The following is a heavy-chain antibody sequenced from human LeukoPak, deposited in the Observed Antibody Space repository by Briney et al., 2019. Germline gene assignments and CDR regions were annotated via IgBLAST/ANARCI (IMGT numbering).Heavy chain of an antibody. V-gene: IGHV3-48*03. CDR3: ARDQFYAFDI. J-gene: IGHJ3*02. Sequence: GGSLRLSCAAAGFTFSSYEMNWVRQAPGKGLEWVSYISSRGDIIYYADSVKGRFTISRDNAKNSLFLQMNSLRDEDTAVYYCARDQFYAFDIWGQGTMVTVPS. CDR2: ISSRGDII. CDR1: GFTFSSYE.